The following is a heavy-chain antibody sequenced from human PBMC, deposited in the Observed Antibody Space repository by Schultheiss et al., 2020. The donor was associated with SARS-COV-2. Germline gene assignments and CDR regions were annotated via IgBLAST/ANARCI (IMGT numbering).Heavy chain of an antibody. J-gene: IGHJ5*02. CDR3: ARVYSYDDNWFDP. CDR1: GYTFTSYD. CDR2: MNPNSGNT. D-gene: IGHD5-18*01. V-gene: IGHV1-8*01. Sequence: ASVKVSCKASGYTFTSYDINWVRQATGQGLEWMGWMNPNSGNTGYAQKFQGRVTITRDTSASTAYMELRSLRSDDTAVYYCARVYSYDDNWFDPWGQGTLVTVSS.